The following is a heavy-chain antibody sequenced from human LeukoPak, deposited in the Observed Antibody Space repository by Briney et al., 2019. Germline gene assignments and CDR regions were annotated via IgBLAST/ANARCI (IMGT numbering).Heavy chain of an antibody. CDR2: INPNSGGT. J-gene: IGHJ6*03. CDR3: ARDRVLRYFDWPQSYDYYIDV. Sequence: ASVKVSCKAAGSTFTGYYMHWVRQAPGQGLEWMGWINPNSGGTNNAQKFPGRGTMTRATATTPASIELSRLRSDDTAVHYCARDRVLRYFDWPQSYDYYIDVWGKGTTVTISS. D-gene: IGHD3-9*01. V-gene: IGHV1-2*02. CDR1: GSTFTGYY.